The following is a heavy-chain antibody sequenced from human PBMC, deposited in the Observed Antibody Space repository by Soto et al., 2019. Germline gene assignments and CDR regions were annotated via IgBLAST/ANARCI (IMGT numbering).Heavy chain of an antibody. V-gene: IGHV1-3*01. CDR1: GYTFTSYA. D-gene: IGHD1-7*01. Sequence: ASVKVSCTASGYTFTSYAMHWVRQAPGQRLEWVGWINAGNGNTKYSQKFQGRVTITRDTSASTAYMELSSLRSEDTAVYYCARVIRTTIFAFDIWGQGTMVTVSS. CDR3: ARVIRTTIFAFDI. CDR2: INAGNGNT. J-gene: IGHJ3*02.